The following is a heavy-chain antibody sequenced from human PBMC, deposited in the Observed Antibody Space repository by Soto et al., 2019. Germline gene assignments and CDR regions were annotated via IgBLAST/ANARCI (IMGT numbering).Heavy chain of an antibody. D-gene: IGHD6-13*01. Sequence: GGSLRLSCAASGFTFSSYWMSWVRQAPGKGLEWVANIKQDGSEQYYVDSVKGRFTISRDNAKNSLYLQSNSLRAEDTAVDYSARDSPLLAAAGTPCNWFDPWGQGTLVTVSS. CDR3: ARDSPLLAAAGTPCNWFDP. CDR1: GFTFSSYW. CDR2: IKQDGSEQ. V-gene: IGHV3-7*01. J-gene: IGHJ5*02.